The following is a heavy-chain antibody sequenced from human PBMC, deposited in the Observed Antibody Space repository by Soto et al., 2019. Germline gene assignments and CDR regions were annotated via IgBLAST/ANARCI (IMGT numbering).Heavy chain of an antibody. J-gene: IGHJ4*02. CDR2: IYYSGST. CDR3: ARHVINWNYAVDFDY. V-gene: IGHV4-39*01. Sequence: SETLSLTCTVSGGSISSSSYYWGWIRQPPGKGLEWIGSIYYSGSTYYNPSLKSRVAISVDTSKNQFSLKLSSVTAADTAVYYCARHVINWNYAVDFDYWGQGTLVTVSS. D-gene: IGHD1-7*01. CDR1: GGSISSSSYY.